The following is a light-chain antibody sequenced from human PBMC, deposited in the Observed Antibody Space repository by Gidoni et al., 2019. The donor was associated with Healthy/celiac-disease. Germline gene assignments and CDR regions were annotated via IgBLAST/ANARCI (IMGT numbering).Light chain of an antibody. J-gene: IGKJ2*01. CDR1: QTISSW. Sequence: DIQMTQSPSTLSASVGDRVTITCRASQTISSWLAWYQQKPGKAPKVLIYKASTLESGVPSRFSGSASGTEFTLTISSLQPDDFAIYYCQQYNSFPFTFXQXTKLEIK. CDR2: KAS. V-gene: IGKV1-5*03. CDR3: QQYNSFPFT.